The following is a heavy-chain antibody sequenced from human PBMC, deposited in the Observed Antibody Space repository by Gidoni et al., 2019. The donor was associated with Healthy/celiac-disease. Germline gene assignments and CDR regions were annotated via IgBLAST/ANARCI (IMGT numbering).Heavy chain of an antibody. CDR1: GGTFSSYA. J-gene: IGHJ6*03. D-gene: IGHD4-4*01. CDR2: IIPIFGTA. V-gene: IGHV1-69*01. Sequence: QVQLVQSGAEVKKPGSSVKVSCKASGGTFSSYAISWVRQSPGQGLEWMGGIIPIFGTANYAQKFQGRVTITAEESTSTAYMELSSLRSEDTAVYYCASKRYTVDGAYYYYYMDVWGKGTTVTVSS. CDR3: ASKRYTVDGAYYYYYMDV.